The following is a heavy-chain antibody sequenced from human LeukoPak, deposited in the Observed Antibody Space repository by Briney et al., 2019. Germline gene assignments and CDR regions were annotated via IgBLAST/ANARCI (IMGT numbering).Heavy chain of an antibody. CDR2: ISSSGGST. D-gene: IGHD4-11*01. V-gene: IGHV3-64*01. CDR1: GFTSGSYT. J-gene: IGHJ6*03. Sequence: PGGSLSLSCAASGFTSGSYTMHWVRQGPGKGLEYVSGISSSGGSTYYANSVKGRFTISRDNYKNTLYLQMGSLRAEDMAVYYCARGDYSNAYRRYYYMDVWGKGTTVTVSS. CDR3: ARGDYSNAYRRYYYMDV.